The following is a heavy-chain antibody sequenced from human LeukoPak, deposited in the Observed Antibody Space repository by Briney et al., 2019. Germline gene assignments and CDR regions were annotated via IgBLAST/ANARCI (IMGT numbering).Heavy chain of an antibody. CDR1: GFTFSSYA. CDR2: ISYDGSNK. J-gene: IGHJ4*02. CDR3: ARESMARWFGDLEAPAHFDY. V-gene: IGHV3-30-3*01. Sequence: GGSLRLSCAASGFTFSSYAMHWVRQAPGKGLEWVAVISYDGSNKYYADSVKGRFTISRDNSKNTLYLQMNSLRAEDTAVYYCARESMARWFGDLEAPAHFDYWGQGTLVTVSS. D-gene: IGHD3-10*01.